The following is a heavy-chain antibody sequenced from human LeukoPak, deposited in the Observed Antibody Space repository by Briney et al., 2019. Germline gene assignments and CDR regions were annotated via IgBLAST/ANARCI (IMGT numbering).Heavy chain of an antibody. D-gene: IGHD6-13*01. CDR3: ATSNQQLTPYYYYYGMDV. CDR2: INPNSGGT. Sequence: ASVKVSCKASGYTFTGYYMHWVRQAPGQGLEWMGRINPNSGGTNYAQKFQGRVTMTRDTSISTAYMELSRLRSDDTAVYYCATSNQQLTPYYYYYGMDVWGQGTTVTVSS. V-gene: IGHV1-2*06. J-gene: IGHJ6*02. CDR1: GYTFTGYY.